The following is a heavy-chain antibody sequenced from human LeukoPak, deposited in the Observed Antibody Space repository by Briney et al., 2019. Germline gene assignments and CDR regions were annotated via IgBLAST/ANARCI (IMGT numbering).Heavy chain of an antibody. CDR1: GFTFSSYA. Sequence: PGGSLRLSCAASGFTFSSYAMSWVRQAPGKGLEWVSAISGSGGSTYYADSVKGRFTISRDNSKNTLSLQMNSLRAEDTAVYYCASGLGRGSGNYWEPGDYWGQGTLVTVSS. CDR3: ASGLGRGSGNYWEPGDY. V-gene: IGHV3-23*01. CDR2: ISGSGGST. D-gene: IGHD3-10*01. J-gene: IGHJ4*02.